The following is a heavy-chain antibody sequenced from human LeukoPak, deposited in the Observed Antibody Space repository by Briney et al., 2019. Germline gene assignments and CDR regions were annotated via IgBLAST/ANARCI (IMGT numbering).Heavy chain of an antibody. V-gene: IGHV4-61*01. CDR1: GGSVSSGSYY. D-gene: IGHD4-17*01. Sequence: KPSETLSLTCPVSGGSVSSGSYYRSWIRQPPGKGLEWIGYIYYSGSTNYNPSLKSRVTISVDTSKNQFSLKLSSVTAADTAVYYCARVLATVTTGGMDVWGKGTTVTVSS. J-gene: IGHJ6*04. CDR2: IYYSGST. CDR3: ARVLATVTTGGMDV.